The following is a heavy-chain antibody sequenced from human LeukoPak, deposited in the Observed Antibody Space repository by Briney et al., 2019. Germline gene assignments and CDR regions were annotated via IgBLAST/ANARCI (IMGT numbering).Heavy chain of an antibody. D-gene: IGHD6-13*01. CDR2: IYYSGST. J-gene: IGHJ4*02. CDR1: GDSISSYY. Sequence: SETLSLTCTVSGDSISSYYWSWIRQPPGKALEWIGYIYYSGSTNYNPSLKSRITISIDTSRNQFSLKLSSVTAADTAVYYCARQKRLSLSWYMDFDYWGQGTLVTVSS. V-gene: IGHV4-59*08. CDR3: ARQKRLSLSWYMDFDY.